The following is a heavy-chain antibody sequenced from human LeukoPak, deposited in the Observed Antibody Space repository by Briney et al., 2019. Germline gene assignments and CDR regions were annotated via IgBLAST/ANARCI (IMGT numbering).Heavy chain of an antibody. CDR1: GCNVSSNY. D-gene: IGHD1-26*01. J-gene: IGHJ3*02. V-gene: IGHV3-66*01. Sequence: GGSLRLSCAASGCNVSSNYMSWVRQAPGKGLEWVSVIYSDGSTYYADYVKGRFTISRDNSKNTLYLQMNSLGAEDTAVYYCARDHVGGANTRPHAFDIWGQGTMVTVSS. CDR3: ARDHVGGANTRPHAFDI. CDR2: IYSDGST.